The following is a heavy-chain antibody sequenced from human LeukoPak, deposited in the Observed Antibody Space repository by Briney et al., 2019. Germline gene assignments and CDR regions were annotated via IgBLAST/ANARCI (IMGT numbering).Heavy chain of an antibody. Sequence: GGSLRLSCAASGFTFSSYSMNWVRQAPGKGLGWVPSISSSSSYIYYADSVKGRFTISRDNAKNSLYLQMNSLRAEDTAVYYCARVGSNYYGSHWFDPWGQGTLVTVSS. CDR1: GFTFSSYS. D-gene: IGHD3-10*01. CDR3: ARVGSNYYGSHWFDP. V-gene: IGHV3-21*01. J-gene: IGHJ5*02. CDR2: ISSSSSYI.